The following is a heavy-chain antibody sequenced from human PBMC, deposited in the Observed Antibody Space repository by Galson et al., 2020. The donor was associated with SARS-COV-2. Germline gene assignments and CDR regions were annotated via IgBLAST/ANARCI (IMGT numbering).Heavy chain of an antibody. V-gene: IGHV3-23*01. J-gene: IGHJ4*01. CDR1: GFTFSRHA. Sequence: GGSLRLSCVDSGFTFSRHAMSWVRQAPGKGLEWVSGITISGDRTYYTDSVRGRFTISRDNSKNTLYLQMNSLRAEDTAVYFCARVSWEATEMDNNDWGHGTLVTVSS. D-gene: IGHD1-1*01. CDR3: ARVSWEATEMDNND. CDR2: ITISGDRT.